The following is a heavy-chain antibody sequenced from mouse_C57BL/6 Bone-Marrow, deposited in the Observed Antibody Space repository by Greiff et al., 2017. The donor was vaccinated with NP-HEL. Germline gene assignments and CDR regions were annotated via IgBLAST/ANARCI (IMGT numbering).Heavy chain of an antibody. V-gene: IGHV5-17*01. CDR1: GFTFSDYG. J-gene: IGHJ3*01. D-gene: IGHD1-1*01. CDR3: ARGYYYGSSYEWFAY. Sequence: EVHLVESGGGLVKPGGSLKLSCAASGFTFSDYGMHWVRQAPEQGLEWVAYISSGSSTIYYVDTVKGRFTISRDNAKNTLFLQMTSLRSEDTAMYYCARGYYYGSSYEWFAYWGQGTLVTVSA. CDR2: ISSGSSTI.